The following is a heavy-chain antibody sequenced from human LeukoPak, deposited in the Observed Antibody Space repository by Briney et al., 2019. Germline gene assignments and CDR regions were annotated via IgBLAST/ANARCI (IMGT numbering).Heavy chain of an antibody. V-gene: IGHV3-30-3*01. CDR1: GFTFSTYA. Sequence: PGGSLRLSCAASGFTFSTYAVHWVRQAPGKGLEWVAVISYDGSRRYYADSVKGRFTISRDNSKNAFLQMNSLRAGDTAVYYCARDYDTSGSYFDFFDYWGQGTLVTVSS. CDR3: ARDYDTSGSYFDFFDY. J-gene: IGHJ4*02. D-gene: IGHD3-22*01. CDR2: ISYDGSRR.